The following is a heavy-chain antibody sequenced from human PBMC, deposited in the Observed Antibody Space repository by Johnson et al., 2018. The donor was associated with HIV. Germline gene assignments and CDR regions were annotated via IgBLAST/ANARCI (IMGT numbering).Heavy chain of an antibody. V-gene: IGHV3-53*01. CDR2: IERNSRT. J-gene: IGHJ3*02. D-gene: IGHD1-26*01. CDR1: GFTVSTNY. Sequence: EVQLVESGGGLIQPGGSLRLSCAASGFTVSTNYMGWVRLAPGQGLEWVSYIERNSRTDYADSVKGRFTVSRDSSKNTLYLQMNSLRAEDTAVSYCAISSGSYLDDAFDIWGQGTMVTVSS. CDR3: AISSGSYLDDAFDI.